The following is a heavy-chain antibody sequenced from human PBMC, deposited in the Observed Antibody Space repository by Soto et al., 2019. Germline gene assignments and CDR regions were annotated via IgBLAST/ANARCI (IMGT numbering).Heavy chain of an antibody. CDR2: INANNGST. D-gene: IGHD5-12*01. CDR3: ARDLATMDYDYYYGMDV. Sequence: ASVKVSCKASGYTFTSYGISWVRQAPGQGLEWMGWINANNGSTNYAQKFQGWVTMTRDTSISTAYMELSRLRSDDTAVYYCARDLATMDYDYYYGMDVWGQGTTVTVSS. J-gene: IGHJ6*02. V-gene: IGHV1-2*04. CDR1: GYTFTSYG.